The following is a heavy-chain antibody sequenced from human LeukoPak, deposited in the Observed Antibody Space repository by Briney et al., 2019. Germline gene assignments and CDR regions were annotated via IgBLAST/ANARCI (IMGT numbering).Heavy chain of an antibody. D-gene: IGHD3-3*01. CDR2: IYHSGST. Sequence: PSETLSLTCTVSGYSISSGYYWGWIRQPPGKGLEWIGSIYHSGSTYYNPSLKSRVTISVDTSKNQFSLKLSSVTAADTAVYYCARRGGLTIFGVVMEYYFDYWGQGTLATVSS. CDR3: ARRGGLTIFGVVMEYYFDY. CDR1: GYSISSGYY. V-gene: IGHV4-38-2*02. J-gene: IGHJ4*02.